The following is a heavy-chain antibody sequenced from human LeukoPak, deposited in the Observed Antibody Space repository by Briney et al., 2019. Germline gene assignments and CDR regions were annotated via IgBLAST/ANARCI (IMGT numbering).Heavy chain of an antibody. CDR1: GDSVSSNSAA. J-gene: IGHJ6*03. V-gene: IGHV6-1*01. D-gene: IGHD6-19*01. CDR2: TYYRSKWNN. Sequence: SQTLSLTCAISGDSVSSNSAAWNWIRQSPSRGLEWLGRTYYRSKWNNDYAVSVKSRININPDTSKNQFSLQLNSVTPEDTAVYYCARDKSYSSAWLNYYYMDVWGKGTTVTVSS. CDR3: ARDKSYSSAWLNYYYMDV.